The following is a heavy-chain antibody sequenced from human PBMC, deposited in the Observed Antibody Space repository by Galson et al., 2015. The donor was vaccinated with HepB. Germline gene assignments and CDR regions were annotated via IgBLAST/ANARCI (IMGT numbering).Heavy chain of an antibody. CDR2: ISGDSDTT. D-gene: IGHD3-22*01. V-gene: IGHV3-23*01. CDR1: GFTFSSYA. CDR3: AKWRYYDSSGFYSRSFFDY. J-gene: IGHJ4*02. Sequence: SLRLSCAASGFTFSSYAMGWVRQAPGKGLEWVSGISGDSDTTYFADSVKGRFTISRDNSKNTLHLQMNSLRTEDTALYYCAKWRYYDSSGFYSRSFFDYWGQGTLVTVSS.